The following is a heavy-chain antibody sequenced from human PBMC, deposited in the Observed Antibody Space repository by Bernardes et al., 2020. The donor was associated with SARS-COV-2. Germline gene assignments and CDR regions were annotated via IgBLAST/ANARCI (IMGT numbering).Heavy chain of an antibody. Sequence: SLRLSCAASGFSLISYAMTWVRHAPVKGLEWVSYSSISCFNSDYADSVKGRFTVSRDNAKNSLYLEMNSLRAEDTGVYYCARGHGCDFWGQGTLVTVSS. V-gene: IGHV3-48*03. CDR2: SSISCFNS. D-gene: IGHD4-17*01. CDR1: GFSLISYA. J-gene: IGHJ4*02. CDR3: ARGHGCDF.